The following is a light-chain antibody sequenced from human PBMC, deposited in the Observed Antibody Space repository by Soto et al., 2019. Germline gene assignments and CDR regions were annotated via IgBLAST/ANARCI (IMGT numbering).Light chain of an antibody. V-gene: IGKV3-15*01. Sequence: EIVMTQSPLSLPVTPVDPASISCGSSQSLLHSIGDTLAWYQHKPGQTPRLLIYDTSTRATGVPARFSGSRSGPEFTLTINSLQSEDFAIYYCQPYNNWPLTFGGGTKVDIK. CDR2: DTS. J-gene: IGKJ4*01. CDR3: QPYNNWPLT. CDR1: QSLLHSIGDT.